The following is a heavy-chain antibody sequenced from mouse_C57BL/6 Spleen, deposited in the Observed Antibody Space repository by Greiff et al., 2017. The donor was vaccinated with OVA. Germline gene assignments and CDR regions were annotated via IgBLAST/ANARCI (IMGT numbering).Heavy chain of an antibody. CDR2: ISYDGSN. Sequence: EVQLQESGPGLVKPSQSLSLTCSVTGYSITSGYYWNWIRQFPGNKLEWMCYISYDGSNNYNPSLKNRISITRDTSKNQFFLKLNSVTTEDTATYYCARGGGSAWFAYWGKGTLVTVSA. J-gene: IGHJ3*01. D-gene: IGHD1-1*02. CDR1: GYSITSGYY. CDR3: ARGGGSAWFAY. V-gene: IGHV3-6*01.